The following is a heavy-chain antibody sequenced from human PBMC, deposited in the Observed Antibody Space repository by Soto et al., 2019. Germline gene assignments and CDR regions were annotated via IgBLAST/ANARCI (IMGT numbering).Heavy chain of an antibody. D-gene: IGHD2-2*02. V-gene: IGHV1-18*04. CDR1: CYTFTSYC. CDR3: ARDHCSSTSCYTSWFEP. CDR2: ISAYNGNT. J-gene: IGHJ5*02. Sequence: ASVEVSCEASCYTFTSYCISWVRQAPVQGLEWMEWISAYNGNTNYAEKLQGRVAMTTDTSTSTAYMELRSLRSDETAVYYCARDHCSSTSCYTSWFEPWGQGTLGTVCS.